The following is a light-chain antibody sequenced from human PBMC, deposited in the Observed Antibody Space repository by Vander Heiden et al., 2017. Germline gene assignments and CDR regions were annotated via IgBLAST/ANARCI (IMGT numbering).Light chain of an antibody. J-gene: IGLJ3*02. CDR3: CSDAGTYTWA. Sequence: QPALTQPPSLPGSPGQSRTTSCTATSGDVGNYNDVSWYQHHPGKAPKLMFYDVNTRPAGVPERFSGSESDNTASLTISGLQADDEADYYCCSDAGTYTWAFGGGTKLTV. CDR2: DVN. CDR1: SGDVGNYND. V-gene: IGLV2-11*01.